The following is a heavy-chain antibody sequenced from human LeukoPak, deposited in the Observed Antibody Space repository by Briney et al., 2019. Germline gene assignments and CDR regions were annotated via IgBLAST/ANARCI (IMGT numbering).Heavy chain of an antibody. CDR3: ATMRYCSGGSCYSAWFDP. D-gene: IGHD2-15*01. V-gene: IGHV1-24*01. CDR2: FDPEDGET. Sequence: ASVKVSCKVSGYTLTELSMHWVRQAPGKGLEWMGGFDPEDGETIYAQKFQGRVTMTEDTSTDTAYMELGSLRSEDTAVYYCATMRYCSGGSCYSAWFDPWGQGTLVTVSS. CDR1: GYTLTELS. J-gene: IGHJ5*02.